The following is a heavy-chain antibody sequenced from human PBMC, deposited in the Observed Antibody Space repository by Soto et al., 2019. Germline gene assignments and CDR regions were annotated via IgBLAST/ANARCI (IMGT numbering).Heavy chain of an antibody. V-gene: IGHV3-23*01. J-gene: IGHJ4*02. CDR1: GFTCSSYA. Sequence: SLRLSCAASGFTCSSYAMSWVRQAPGKGLEWVSAISGSGGSTYYADSVKGRFTISRDNSKNTLYLQMNSLRAEDTAVYYCAKGPYDSSGYYSPLDYWGQGTLVTVSS. CDR2: ISGSGGST. D-gene: IGHD3-22*01. CDR3: AKGPYDSSGYYSPLDY.